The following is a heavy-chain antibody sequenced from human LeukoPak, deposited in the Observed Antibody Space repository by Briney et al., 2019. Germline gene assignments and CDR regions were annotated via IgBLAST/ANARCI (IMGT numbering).Heavy chain of an antibody. Sequence: ASVKVSCKASGYTFTSYYMHWVRQAPGQGLEWMGIINPSGGSTSYAQKFQGRVTMTRDTSTSTVYMELSSPRSEDTAVYYCARGILPYYYDSSGYYYNWFDPWGQGTLVTVSS. CDR3: ARGILPYYYDSSGYYYNWFDP. D-gene: IGHD3-22*01. V-gene: IGHV1-46*01. J-gene: IGHJ5*02. CDR1: GYTFTSYY. CDR2: INPSGGST.